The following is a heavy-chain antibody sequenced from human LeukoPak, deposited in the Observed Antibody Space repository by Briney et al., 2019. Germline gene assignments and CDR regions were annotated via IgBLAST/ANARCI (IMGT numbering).Heavy chain of an antibody. V-gene: IGHV3-23*01. CDR3: ANARAAADY. D-gene: IGHD6-13*01. CDR1: GFTFSSYA. J-gene: IGHJ4*02. CDR2: ISGSGDNT. Sequence: GGSLRLSCAASGFTFSSYAMSWVRQAPGKGLEWVSAISGSGDNTYYADSVKGRFTISRDNSKNTLCLQMNSLRAEDTAVYYCANARAAADYWGQGTLVTVSS.